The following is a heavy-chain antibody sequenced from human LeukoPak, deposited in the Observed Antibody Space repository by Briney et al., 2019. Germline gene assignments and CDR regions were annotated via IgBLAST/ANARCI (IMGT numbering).Heavy chain of an antibody. CDR2: IYSGGST. D-gene: IGHD3-10*01. J-gene: IGHJ4*02. CDR3: ARVRFGELLYDY. V-gene: IGHV3-53*04. Sequence: GGSLRLSCAASGFTLSSNYMSWLRQAPGKGLEGVSVIYSGGSTYYADSVKGRFTISRHNSKNTLYLQMNSLRAEDTAVYYCARVRFGELLYDYWGQGTLVTVSS. CDR1: GFTLSSNY.